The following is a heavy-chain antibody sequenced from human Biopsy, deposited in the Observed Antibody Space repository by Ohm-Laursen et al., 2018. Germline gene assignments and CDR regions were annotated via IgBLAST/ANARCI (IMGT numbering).Heavy chain of an antibody. CDR1: GFTFNNYG. V-gene: IGHV3-30*18. CDR3: AKDRYNYTPIGGFSMDV. CDR2: IFYDGSNT. D-gene: IGHD5-18*01. J-gene: IGHJ6*02. Sequence: SLRLSCAASGFTFNNYGMQWVRQAPGKGLEWVAFIFYDGSNTYYADSVKGQFTISRDNSRGTLYLQKSSLRAEDTAVYYCAKDRYNYTPIGGFSMDVWGQGTTVTVSS.